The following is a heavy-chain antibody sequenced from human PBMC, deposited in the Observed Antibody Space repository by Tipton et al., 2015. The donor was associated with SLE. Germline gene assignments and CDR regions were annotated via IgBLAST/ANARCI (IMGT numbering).Heavy chain of an antibody. CDR3: ARDRGSSWFFFDY. CDR2: IVSSSRSL. V-gene: IGHV3-21*03. J-gene: IGHJ4*02. Sequence: SLRLSCEASGFTISGKSMNWVRQAPGKGLEWVSLIVSSSRSLFYADSVKGRFTVSRDNAKNLLFLHMNNLRAEDTAVYYCARDRGSSWFFFDYWGQGTLVTVSS. CDR1: GFTISGKS. D-gene: IGHD6-13*01.